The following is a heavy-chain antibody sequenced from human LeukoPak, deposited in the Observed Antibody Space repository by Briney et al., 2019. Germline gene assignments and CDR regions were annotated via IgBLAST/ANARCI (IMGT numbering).Heavy chain of an antibody. V-gene: IGHV3-11*01. CDR1: GFTFSDYY. D-gene: IGHD3-3*01. CDR2: ISSSGSTI. Sequence: GGSLRLSCAASGFTFSDYYMSWIRQAPGKGLEWVSYISSSGSTIYYADSVKGRFTISRDNSKNTLYLQMNSLRAEDTAVYYCAKDLYYDFSSLDYWGQGTLVTVSS. CDR3: AKDLYYDFSSLDY. J-gene: IGHJ4*02.